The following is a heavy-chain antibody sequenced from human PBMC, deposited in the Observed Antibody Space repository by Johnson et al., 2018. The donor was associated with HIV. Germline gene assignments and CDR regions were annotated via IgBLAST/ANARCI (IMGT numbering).Heavy chain of an antibody. CDR2: IKQDGSDK. J-gene: IGHJ3*02. V-gene: IGHV3-7*05. CDR1: GFTFSSYY. Sequence: VTLVESGGGLVQPGGSLRLSCAASGFTFSSYYMSWVRQAPGKGLEWVANIKQDGSDKYYVDSVKGRFTISRDNAKNSLYLQMNSLKTEDTAVYYCAKSDYPGIAVAGSAYDDAFDIWDQGTMVTVSS. CDR3: AKSDYPGIAVAGSAYDDAFDI. D-gene: IGHD6-19*01.